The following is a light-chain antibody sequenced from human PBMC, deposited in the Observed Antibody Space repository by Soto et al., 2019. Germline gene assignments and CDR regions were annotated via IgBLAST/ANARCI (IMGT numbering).Light chain of an antibody. J-gene: IGKJ5*01. CDR3: QQRSKWPPT. CDR2: GAS. Sequence: VITQYPATRPVSPASLAPLCSRASQSVSSNLAWYQQKPGQAPRLLIYGASTRATGIPARFSGSGSGTDFTLTISSLEPEDFAVYYCQQRSKWPPTFGQGTRLEIK. V-gene: IGKV3-15*01. CDR1: QSVSSN.